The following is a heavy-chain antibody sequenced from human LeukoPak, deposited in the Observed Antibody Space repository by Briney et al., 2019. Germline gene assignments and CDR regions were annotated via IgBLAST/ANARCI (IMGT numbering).Heavy chain of an antibody. J-gene: IGHJ4*02. Sequence: GGSLRLSCAASGFTFSSYAMSWVRQAQGKGLEWVSAISGSGGSTYYADSVKGRFTISRDNSKSTLYLQMNSLRAEDTAVYYCAKWRSGYMWVPRIGFDYWGQGTLVTVSS. D-gene: IGHD3-22*01. CDR3: AKWRSGYMWVPRIGFDY. CDR2: ISGSGGST. V-gene: IGHV3-23*01. CDR1: GFTFSSYA.